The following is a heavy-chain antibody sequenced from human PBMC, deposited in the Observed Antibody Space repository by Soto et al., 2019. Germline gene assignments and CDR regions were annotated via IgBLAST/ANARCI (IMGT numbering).Heavy chain of an antibody. D-gene: IGHD4-17*01. V-gene: IGHV4-31*03. Sequence: QVQLQESGPGLVKPSQTLSLTCTVSGGSISSGGYYWSWIRQHPGKGLEWIGYIYYSGSTYYNPSLKSRVTISVDTSKNQCSLKLSSVTAADTAVYYCARDIYVDYGDSGKRGAFDIWGQGTMVTVSS. CDR2: IYYSGST. J-gene: IGHJ3*02. CDR3: ARDIYVDYGDSGKRGAFDI. CDR1: GGSISSGGYY.